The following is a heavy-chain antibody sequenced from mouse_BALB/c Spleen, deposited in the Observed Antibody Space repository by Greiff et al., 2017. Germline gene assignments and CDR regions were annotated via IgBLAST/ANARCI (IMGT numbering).Heavy chain of an antibody. Sequence: EVQLVESGGGLVKPGGSLKLSCAASGFTFSDYYMYWVRQTPEKRLEWVATISDGGSYTYYPDSVKGRFTISRDNAKNNLYLQMSSLKSEDTAMYYCARGLGFAYWGQGTLVTVSA. CDR2: ISDGGSYT. CDR3: ARGLGFAY. J-gene: IGHJ3*01. CDR1: GFTFSDYY. V-gene: IGHV5-4*02.